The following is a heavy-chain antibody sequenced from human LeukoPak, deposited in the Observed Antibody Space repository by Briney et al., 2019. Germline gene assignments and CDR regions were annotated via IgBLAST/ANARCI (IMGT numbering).Heavy chain of an antibody. CDR3: ARRHTLRITMIREYYFVS. Sequence: SVKVSCKASGGTFSSYAISWVRQAPGQGLEWMGWIIPIFGTANYAQKFQGRVTITTDESTSTAYMELRSLRSEDTAVYYCARRHTLRITMIREYYFVSWSPGTPVTVSS. D-gene: IGHD3-22*01. J-gene: IGHJ4*02. CDR1: GGTFSSYA. V-gene: IGHV1-69*05. CDR2: IIPIFGTA.